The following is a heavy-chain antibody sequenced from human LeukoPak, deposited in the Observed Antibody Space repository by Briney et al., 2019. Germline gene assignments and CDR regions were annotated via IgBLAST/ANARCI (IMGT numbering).Heavy chain of an antibody. Sequence: TETLSLTCTVSGGSISSYYWSWIRQPPGKGLEWIGYIYYSGSTNYNPSLKSRVTISVDTSKNQLSLKLSSVTAADTAVYYCAREGDSDWFDPWGQGTLVTVSS. CDR1: GGSISSYY. D-gene: IGHD3-16*01. V-gene: IGHV4-59*01. CDR2: IYYSGST. J-gene: IGHJ5*02. CDR3: AREGDSDWFDP.